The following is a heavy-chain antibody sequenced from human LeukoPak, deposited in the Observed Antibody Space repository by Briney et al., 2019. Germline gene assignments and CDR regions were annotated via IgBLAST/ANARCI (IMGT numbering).Heavy chain of an antibody. D-gene: IGHD3-10*01. V-gene: IGHV5-10-1*01. CDR3: ARQPQYYYGSGSYYPDY. CDR1: GYSLTSYW. CDR2: IAPSDSYT. J-gene: IGHJ4*02. Sequence: GESLRISCKGSGYSLTSYWISWVRQMPGKGLEWMGRIAPSDSYTNYSPSFQGHVTISADKSISTAYLQWSSLKASDTAMYYCARQPQYYYGSGSYYPDYWGQGTLVTVSS.